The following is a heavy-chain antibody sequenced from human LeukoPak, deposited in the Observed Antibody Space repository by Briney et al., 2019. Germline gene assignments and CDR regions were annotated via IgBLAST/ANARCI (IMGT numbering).Heavy chain of an antibody. CDR2: ISSSSSYT. Sequence: PGGSLRLSCAASEFTFNRYTMAWVRQAPGKGLEWVSSISSSSSYTNYADSVRGRFTISRENAKNSLYLQMNSLRAEDTAVYYCARDGYTGHVDAFDIWGQGTMVTVSP. D-gene: IGHD5-12*01. CDR1: EFTFNRYT. V-gene: IGHV3-21*01. CDR3: ARDGYTGHVDAFDI. J-gene: IGHJ3*02.